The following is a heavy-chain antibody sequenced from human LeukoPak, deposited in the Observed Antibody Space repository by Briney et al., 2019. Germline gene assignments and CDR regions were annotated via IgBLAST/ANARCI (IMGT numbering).Heavy chain of an antibody. D-gene: IGHD5-18*01. CDR1: GFTFSSYG. CDR3: AKAGGVDTAMGTGYFDY. V-gene: IGHV3-30*18. J-gene: IGHJ4*02. CDR2: ISYDGSNK. Sequence: PGRSLRLSCAASGFTFSSYGMHWVRKAPGKGLEWVAVISYDGSNKYYADSVKGRFTISRDNSKNTLYLQMNSLRAEDTAVYYCAKAGGVDTAMGTGYFDYWGQGTLVTVSS.